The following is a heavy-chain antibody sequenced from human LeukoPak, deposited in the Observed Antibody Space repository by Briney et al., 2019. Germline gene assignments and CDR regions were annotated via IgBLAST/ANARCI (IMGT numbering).Heavy chain of an antibody. J-gene: IGHJ4*02. CDR2: IYYNGST. V-gene: IGHV4-39*02. CDR1: GGSISSSSYY. Sequence: SETLSLTCTVSGGSISSSSYYWGWIRQPPGKGLEWIGSIYYNGSTYYNPSLKSRVTISVDTSKNQFSLKLSSVTAADTAVYYCARDYGSGGYPHWGQGTLVTVSS. CDR3: ARDYGSGGYPH. D-gene: IGHD3-10*01.